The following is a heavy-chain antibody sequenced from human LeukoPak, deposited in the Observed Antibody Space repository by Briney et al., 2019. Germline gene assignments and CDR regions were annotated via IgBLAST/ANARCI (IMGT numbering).Heavy chain of an antibody. D-gene: IGHD3/OR15-3a*01. CDR2: IFYSGST. J-gene: IGHJ3*02. CDR1: GGSISTSNYY. V-gene: IGHV4-39*07. Sequence: MPSETLSLTCTVSGGSISTSNYYWGWIRQPPGKGLEWIGNIFYSGSTYYSPSVKSRVTISLDTSRNQFSLKLNSVTAADTAVYYCAKSNVYVLVDIWGKGTMVTVSS. CDR3: AKSNVYVLVDI.